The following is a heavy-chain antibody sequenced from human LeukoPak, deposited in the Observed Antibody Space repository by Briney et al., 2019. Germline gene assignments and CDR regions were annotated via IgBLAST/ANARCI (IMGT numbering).Heavy chain of an antibody. CDR2: INHSGST. CDR1: GGSFSGYY. CDR3: ARGPIAVAGITALNY. V-gene: IGHV4-34*01. D-gene: IGHD6-19*01. J-gene: IGHJ4*02. Sequence: PSETLCLTCAVYGGSFSGYYWSWVRQPPGKGLEWMGEINHSGSTNYNPSLKSRGTISVATSKNQFSLKLSSVSAADTAVYYCARGPIAVAGITALNYWGQGTLVTVSS.